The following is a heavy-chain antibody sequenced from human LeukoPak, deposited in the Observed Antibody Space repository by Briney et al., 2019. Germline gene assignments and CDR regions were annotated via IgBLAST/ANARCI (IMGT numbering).Heavy chain of an antibody. Sequence: SVKVSCKASGGTFSSYAISLVRQAPGQGLEWMGGIIPIFGTANYAQKFQGRVTITTDESTSTAYMELSSLRSEDTAVYYCALYCGGDCYSSWFDPWGQGTLVTVSS. CDR2: IIPIFGTA. D-gene: IGHD2-21*02. V-gene: IGHV1-69*05. J-gene: IGHJ5*02. CDR3: ALYCGGDCYSSWFDP. CDR1: GGTFSSYA.